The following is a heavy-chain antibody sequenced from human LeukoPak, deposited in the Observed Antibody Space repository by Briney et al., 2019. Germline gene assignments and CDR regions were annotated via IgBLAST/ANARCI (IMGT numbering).Heavy chain of an antibody. CDR2: ISSSGSTI. Sequence: GGSLRLSCAASGFTFSSYEMNWVRQAPGKGLEWVSYISSSGSTIYYADSVKGRFTISRDNAKNSLYLQMNSLRAEDTAVYYCAKPVTHIVVAYYFDYWGQGTLVTVSS. D-gene: IGHD2-21*01. CDR3: AKPVTHIVVAYYFDY. J-gene: IGHJ4*02. V-gene: IGHV3-48*03. CDR1: GFTFSSYE.